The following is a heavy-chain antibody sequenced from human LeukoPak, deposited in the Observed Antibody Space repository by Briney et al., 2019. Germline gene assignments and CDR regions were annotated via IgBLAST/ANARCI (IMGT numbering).Heavy chain of an antibody. V-gene: IGHV1-2*06. CDR3: ARDLSTVTPRFSRSDY. CDR1: EYTFTGYY. Sequence: ASVKVSCKASEYTFTGYYMHWVRQAPGQGLEWMGRINPNNGGAKYAQKFQGRVSMTRDTSITTAYMELSRLRSDDTAVYYCARDLSTVTPRFSRSDYWGQGTLVTVSS. CDR2: INPNNGGA. J-gene: IGHJ4*02. D-gene: IGHD4-11*01.